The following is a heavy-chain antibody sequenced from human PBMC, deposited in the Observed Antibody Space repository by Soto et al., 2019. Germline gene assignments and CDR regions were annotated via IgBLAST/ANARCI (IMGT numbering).Heavy chain of an antibody. J-gene: IGHJ6*02. CDR1: GGSISSSNW. D-gene: IGHD3-22*01. Sequence: QVQLQESGPGLVKPSGTLSLTCAVSGGSISSSNWWSWVRQPPGKGLGWIGEIYHSGSTNYNPSLKSRVTISVDKSKNQFSLKLSSVTAADTAVYYCARDRFAYYYDSSGYFKTNYYYGMDVWGQGTTVTVSS. CDR3: ARDRFAYYYDSSGYFKTNYYYGMDV. CDR2: IYHSGST. V-gene: IGHV4-4*02.